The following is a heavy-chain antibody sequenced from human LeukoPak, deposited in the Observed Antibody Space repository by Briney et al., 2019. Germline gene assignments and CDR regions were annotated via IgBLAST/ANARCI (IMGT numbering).Heavy chain of an antibody. CDR2: INPHSGGT. CDR3: ARDLLMYYSGSGEST. J-gene: IGHJ5*02. V-gene: IGHV1-2*02. Sequence: GPSVRVSCKASGYTFTGYYIHWVRQAPGQGLEWMGWINPHSGGTNYAQKFQGRVTMTRDTSISTAYIELSSLRSDDTAVYYCARDLLMYYSGSGESTWGQGTLVTVSS. CDR1: GYTFTGYY. D-gene: IGHD3-10*01.